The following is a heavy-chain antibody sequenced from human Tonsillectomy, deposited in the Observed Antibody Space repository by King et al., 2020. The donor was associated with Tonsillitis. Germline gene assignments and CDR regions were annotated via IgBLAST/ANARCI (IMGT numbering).Heavy chain of an antibody. Sequence: VQLVESGGGLVQPGGSLRLFCAASGFTFSSYSKNWVRQAPVKGLEWVSSISSSSSTIYSDDSVKGRFTISRDHAKNSLYLQMNSLRAEDTAVYYCARTLASGSYYPPNDAFDIWGQGTMVTVSS. CDR3: ARTLASGSYYPPNDAFDI. CDR2: ISSSSSTI. V-gene: IGHV3-48*01. D-gene: IGHD1-26*01. CDR1: GFTFSSYS. J-gene: IGHJ3*02.